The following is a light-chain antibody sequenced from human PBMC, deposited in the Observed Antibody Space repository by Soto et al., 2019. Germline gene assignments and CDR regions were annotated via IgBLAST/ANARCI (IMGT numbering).Light chain of an antibody. V-gene: IGKV2-28*01. CDR2: LGS. J-gene: IGKJ5*01. CDR1: QSLTHSSGYNY. CDR3: MQPLQTLIT. Sequence: EIVLTQSPLSLSVSPGEPASISCRSSQSLTHSSGYNYLDWYLLKPGQPPQLVIYLGSNRGSGVPDRFSGSGSGTYFTLTISRVETEDAGVYFCMQPLQTLITFGQGTRLEIQ.